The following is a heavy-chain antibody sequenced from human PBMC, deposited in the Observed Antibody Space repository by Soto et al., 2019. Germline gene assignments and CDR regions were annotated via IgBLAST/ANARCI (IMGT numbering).Heavy chain of an antibody. Sequence: GGSLRLSCAASGFTFTSYAMSWVRLTPGKGLEWVSAISGSGSNTFYADSVRGRFTISRDNSKNTVFLQMNNLRAEDTAVYFWSRDPGNFDYWGQGTRVTVSS. J-gene: IGHJ4*02. CDR2: ISGSGSNT. V-gene: IGHV3-23*01. CDR1: GFTFTSYA. CDR3: SRDPGNFDY.